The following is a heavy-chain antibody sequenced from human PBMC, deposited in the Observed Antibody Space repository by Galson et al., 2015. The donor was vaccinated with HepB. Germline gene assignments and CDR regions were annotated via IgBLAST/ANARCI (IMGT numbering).Heavy chain of an antibody. V-gene: IGHV3-53*04. CDR1: GFTVSSNY. CDR2: IYSGGST. D-gene: IGHD5-12*01. J-gene: IGHJ3*02. Sequence: SLRLSCAASGFTVSSNYMSWVRQAPGKGLEWVSVIYSGGSTYYADSVKGRFTISRHNSKNTLYLQMNSLRAEDTAVYYCARVPRGYSGYVGNAFDIWGQGTMVTVSS. CDR3: ARVPRGYSGYVGNAFDI.